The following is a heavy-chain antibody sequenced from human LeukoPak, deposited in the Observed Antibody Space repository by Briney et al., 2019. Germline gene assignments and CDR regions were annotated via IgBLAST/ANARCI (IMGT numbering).Heavy chain of an antibody. CDR2: IYYSGST. V-gene: IGHV4-59*01. D-gene: IGHD1-7*01. Sequence: SETLSLTCTVSGGSISSYYWSWIRQPPGKGLEGIGYIYYSGSTHYNPTLKSRVTISVATSKHQFSLKLSSVTAADTAVYYCARSLELRRWFDPWGQGTLVTVSS. J-gene: IGHJ5*02. CDR3: ARSLELRRWFDP. CDR1: GGSISSYY.